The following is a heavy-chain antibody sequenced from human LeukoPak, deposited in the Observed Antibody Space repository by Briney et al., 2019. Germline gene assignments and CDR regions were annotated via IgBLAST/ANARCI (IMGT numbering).Heavy chain of an antibody. CDR1: GFTFSSYE. CDR2: ISSSGSTI. J-gene: IGHJ6*03. V-gene: IGHV3-48*03. Sequence: HPGGSLRLSCAASGFTFSSYEMNWVRQAPGKGLEWVSYISSSGSTIYYADSVKGRFTISRDNAKNSLYLQMNSLRAEDTAVYYCARAPYTIFGAMDVWGKGTTVTDSS. CDR3: ARAPYTIFGAMDV. D-gene: IGHD3-3*01.